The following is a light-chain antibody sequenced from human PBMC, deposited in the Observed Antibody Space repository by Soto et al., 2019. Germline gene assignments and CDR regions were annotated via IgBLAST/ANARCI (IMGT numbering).Light chain of an antibody. CDR3: CSYAGSYTFI. Sequence: QSALTQPRSVSGSPGQSVTISCTVTSSDVGGYDYVSWHRQDPGKAPKLMTYDVSKRPSGVPDRFSGSTSRNTAYLTISGLQADDDADYYCCSYAGSYTFIFGSGTKLTVL. V-gene: IGLV2-11*01. J-gene: IGLJ1*01. CDR1: SSDVGGYDY. CDR2: DVS.